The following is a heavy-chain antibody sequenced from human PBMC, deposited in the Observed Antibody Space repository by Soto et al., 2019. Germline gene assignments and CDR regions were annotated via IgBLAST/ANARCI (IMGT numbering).Heavy chain of an antibody. Sequence: EVQLVESGGGLVQPGGSLRLSCEASGFTFSRHWLHWVRQAPGEGLVSVSRISPDGSDTNYADSVEGRFTISRDNAKSTLYLDMNSLRAEDTCVYYCARPRTMIYSAFDTWGQGTTVTVSS. CDR3: ARPRTMIYSAFDT. J-gene: IGHJ3*02. V-gene: IGHV3-74*01. CDR2: ISPDGSDT. CDR1: GFTFSRHW. D-gene: IGHD3-22*01.